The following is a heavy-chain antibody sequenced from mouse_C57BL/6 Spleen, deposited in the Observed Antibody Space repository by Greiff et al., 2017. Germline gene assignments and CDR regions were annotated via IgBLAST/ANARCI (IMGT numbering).Heavy chain of an antibody. CDR2: ISYSGST. J-gene: IGHJ3*01. V-gene: IGHV3-1*01. D-gene: IGHD2-4*01. CDR1: GYSITSGYD. CDR3: ARGDYDTFFAY. Sequence: EVQLQESGPGMVKPSQSLSLTCTVTGYSITSGYDWHWIRHFPGNKLEWMGYISYSGSTNYNPSLKSRISITHNKSKNHFFLKLNSVTTEDTATYYCARGDYDTFFAYWGQGTLVTVSA.